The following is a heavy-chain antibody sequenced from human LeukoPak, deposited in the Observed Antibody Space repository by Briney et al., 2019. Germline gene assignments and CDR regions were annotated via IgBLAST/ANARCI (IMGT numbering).Heavy chain of an antibody. V-gene: IGHV4-39*07. Sequence: PSETLSLTCTVSGGSISSSSYYWGWIRQPPGKGLEWIGSIYYSGSTYYNPSLKSRVTISVDTSKNQFSLKLSSVTAADTAVYYCARDSSGYSYGYPTAPFDYWGQGTLVTVSS. CDR3: ARDSSGYSYGYPTAPFDY. CDR2: IYYSGST. D-gene: IGHD5-18*01. J-gene: IGHJ4*02. CDR1: GGSISSSSYY.